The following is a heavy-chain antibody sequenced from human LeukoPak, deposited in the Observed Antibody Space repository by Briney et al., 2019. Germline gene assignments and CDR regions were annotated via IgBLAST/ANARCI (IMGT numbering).Heavy chain of an antibody. J-gene: IGHJ5*02. CDR2: IYYSGST. Sequence: SETLSLTCTVSGGSISSSSYYWGWIRQPPGKGLEWIGSIYYSGSTYYNPSLKSRVTISVDTSKNQFSLKLSSVTAADTAVYYCARHGGYYNWFDPWGQGTLVTVSS. CDR3: ARHGGYYNWFDP. V-gene: IGHV4-39*01. CDR1: GGSISSSSYY. D-gene: IGHD4-23*01.